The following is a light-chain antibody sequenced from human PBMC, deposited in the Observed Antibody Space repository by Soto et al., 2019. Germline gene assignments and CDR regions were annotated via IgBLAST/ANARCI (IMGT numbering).Light chain of an antibody. V-gene: IGKV3-11*01. Sequence: IVLTQSPATLSLSPGKRATLSCRASQNISNYLIWYQQKPGQAPRLLIFGASSRATGIPARFSGSGSGTDFTLTISGLEPEDFAVYYCQHFGNSLWTFGQGTKVDIK. J-gene: IGKJ1*01. CDR1: QNISNY. CDR2: GAS. CDR3: QHFGNSLWT.